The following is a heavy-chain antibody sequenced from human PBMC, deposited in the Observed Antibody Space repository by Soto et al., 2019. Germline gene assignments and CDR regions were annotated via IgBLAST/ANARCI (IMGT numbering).Heavy chain of an antibody. V-gene: IGHV4-4*07. D-gene: IGHD2-8*01. Sequence: QVQLQESGPGLVKPSETLSLTCTVSGDFISNFYWSWIRQPAGKGLQSLGRISASGRSNYNPNLQSRVAMSLDTSKNQFSLRLTSLSAADTAVYFSARGMGRYFDLWGRGTLVTVFS. CDR3: ARGMGRYFDL. CDR2: ISASGRS. J-gene: IGHJ2*01. CDR1: GDFISNFY.